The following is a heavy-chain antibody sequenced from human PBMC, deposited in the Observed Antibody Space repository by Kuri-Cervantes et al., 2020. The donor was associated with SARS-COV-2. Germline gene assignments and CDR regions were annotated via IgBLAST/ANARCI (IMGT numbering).Heavy chain of an antibody. Sequence: GGSLRLSCAACGFTFSSYDMHWVRQAPGKGLEWVSVIYSGGSTYYADSVKGRFTISRDNSKNTLYLQMNSLRAEDTAVYYCASGPGILWFGDDYWGQGTLVTVSS. CDR3: ASGPGILWFGDDY. CDR1: GFTFSSYD. V-gene: IGHV3-53*01. D-gene: IGHD3-10*01. CDR2: IYSGGST. J-gene: IGHJ4*01.